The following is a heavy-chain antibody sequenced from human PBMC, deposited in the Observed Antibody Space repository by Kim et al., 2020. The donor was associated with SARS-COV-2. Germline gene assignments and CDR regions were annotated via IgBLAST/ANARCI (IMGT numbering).Heavy chain of an antibody. CDR2: IRNKVKSYTT. D-gene: IGHD3-10*01. CDR1: GFTFSDHY. J-gene: IGHJ4*02. Sequence: GGSLRLSCAASGFTFSDHYMDWVRQAPGKGLEWVGRIRNKVKSYTTEYAASVKGRFTFSRDDSKNSLYLQMNSLKTGDTAVYYCARCRYGSLITDFDYWGARALVTVSS. CDR3: ARCRYGSLITDFDY. V-gene: IGHV3-72*01.